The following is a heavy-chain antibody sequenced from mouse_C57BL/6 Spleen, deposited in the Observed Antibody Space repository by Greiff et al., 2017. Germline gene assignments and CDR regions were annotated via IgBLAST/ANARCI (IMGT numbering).Heavy chain of an antibody. CDR3: ARPHYYGSSYGYFDV. CDR1: GYTFTSYW. Sequence: QVQLKQPGAELVKPGASVKMSCKASGYTFTSYWITWVKQRPGQGLEWIGDIYPGSGSTNYNEKFKSKATLTVDTSSSTAYMQLSSLTSEDSAVYYCARPHYYGSSYGYFDVWGTGTTVTVSS. V-gene: IGHV1-55*01. CDR2: IYPGSGST. D-gene: IGHD1-1*01. J-gene: IGHJ1*03.